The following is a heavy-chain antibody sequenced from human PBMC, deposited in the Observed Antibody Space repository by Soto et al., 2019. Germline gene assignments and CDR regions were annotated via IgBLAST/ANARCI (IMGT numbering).Heavy chain of an antibody. CDR3: AGIGEEVYYGMDV. V-gene: IGHV4-4*07. CDR2: IYARGDT. D-gene: IGHD1-26*01. Sequence: PLETLSLTCPVSGRSMSSYYWTWVRQHAGRGLEWIGRIYARGDTNYNPSLKSRVTMFVDRSTNEFPLRLTSVTAADTAVYYCAGIGEEVYYGMDVRGQGTTVTVS. CDR1: GRSMSSYY. J-gene: IGHJ6*02.